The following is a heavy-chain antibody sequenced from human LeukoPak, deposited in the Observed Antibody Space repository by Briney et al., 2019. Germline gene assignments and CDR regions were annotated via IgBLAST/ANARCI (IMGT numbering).Heavy chain of an antibody. D-gene: IGHD5-12*01. J-gene: IGHJ3*02. V-gene: IGHV4-59*01. CDR3: ARAQYSGYGRAFDI. Sequence: SETLSLTCTVSGGSISSYYWSWIRQPPGKGLEWIGYIYYSGSTNYNPSLKSRVTISVDTSKNQFSLKLSSVTAADTAVYYCARAQYSGYGRAFDIWGQGTMDTVSS. CDR1: GGSISSYY. CDR2: IYYSGST.